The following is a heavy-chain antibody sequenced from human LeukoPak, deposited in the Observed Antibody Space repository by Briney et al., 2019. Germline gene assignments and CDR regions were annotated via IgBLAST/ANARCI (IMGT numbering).Heavy chain of an antibody. CDR2: ISSSSSYI. CDR1: GFTFSSYS. V-gene: IGHV3-21*04. J-gene: IGHJ4*02. Sequence: KTGGSLRLSCAASGFTFSSYSMNWVHQAPGKGLEWVSSISSSSSYIYYADSVKGRFTISRDNAKNSLYLQMNSLRAEDTALYYCARFWSGYYPFDYWGQGTLVTVSS. D-gene: IGHD3-3*01. CDR3: ARFWSGYYPFDY.